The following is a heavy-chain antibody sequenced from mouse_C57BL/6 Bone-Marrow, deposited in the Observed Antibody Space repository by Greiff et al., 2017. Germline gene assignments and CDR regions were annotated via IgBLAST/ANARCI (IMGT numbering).Heavy chain of an antibody. Sequence: VKVVESGAELAKPGASVKLSCKASVYTFTSYWMHWVKQRPGQGLEWIGYINPSSGYPKYNQKFKDKATLTADKSSSTAYMQLSSLTYEDSAVYYCARDDYDEWFAYWGQGTLVTVSA. CDR3: ARDDYDEWFAY. CDR1: VYTFTSYW. J-gene: IGHJ3*01. V-gene: IGHV1-7*01. D-gene: IGHD2-4*01. CDR2: INPSSGYP.